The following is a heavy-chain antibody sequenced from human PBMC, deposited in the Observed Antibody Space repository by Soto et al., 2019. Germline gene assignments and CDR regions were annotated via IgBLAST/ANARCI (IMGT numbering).Heavy chain of an antibody. V-gene: IGHV3-30*03. D-gene: IGHD2-15*01. CDR2: ISYDGSNK. Sequence: QVQLVESGGGVVQPGRSLRLSCAASGFTFSSYGMHWVRQAPGKGLEWVAVISYDGSNKYYADSVKGRFTISRDNSKNTLYLQMNSLRAEDTAVYYCATDRKGCSGGSCYYFDYWGQGTLVTVSS. CDR1: GFTFSSYG. J-gene: IGHJ4*02. CDR3: ATDRKGCSGGSCYYFDY.